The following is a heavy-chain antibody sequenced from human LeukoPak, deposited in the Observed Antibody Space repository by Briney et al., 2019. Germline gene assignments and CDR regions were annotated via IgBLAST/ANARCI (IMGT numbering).Heavy chain of an antibody. CDR2: MNPNSGNT. J-gene: IGHJ6*03. D-gene: IGHD2-2*01. CDR3: ARGSPSSTSFYYYYYYMDV. V-gene: IGHV1-8*03. Sequence: EASVKVSCKASGYTFTSYGISWVRQAPGQGLEWMGWMNPNSGNTGYAQKFQGRVTITRSTSISTAYMELSSLRSEDTAVYYCARGSPSSTSFYYYYYYMDVWGKGTTVTVSS. CDR1: GYTFTSYG.